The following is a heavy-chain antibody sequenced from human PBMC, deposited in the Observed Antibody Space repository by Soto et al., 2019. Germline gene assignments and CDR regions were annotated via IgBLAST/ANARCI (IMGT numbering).Heavy chain of an antibody. J-gene: IGHJ6*02. CDR1: GGSFSACY. Sequence: SETLSLTCAVYGGSFSACYWSWVRQPPGKGLEWIGEIIHSESTKYNPSLKSRVTISVDTSKNQFSLKLSSVTAADTAVYYCARQRPTDGRWEFANYYGMDVWGQGTPVTVSS. CDR2: IIHSEST. CDR3: ARQRPTDGRWEFANYYGMDV. V-gene: IGHV4-34*12. D-gene: IGHD1-26*01.